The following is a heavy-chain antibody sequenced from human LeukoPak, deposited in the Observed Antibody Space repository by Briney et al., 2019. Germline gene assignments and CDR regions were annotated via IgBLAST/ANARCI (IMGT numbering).Heavy chain of an antibody. CDR1: GFTVSSNY. V-gene: IGHV3-53*04. D-gene: IGHD3-22*01. Sequence: GGSLRLSCAASGFTVSSNYMSWVRQAPGKGLEWVSVIYSGGSTYYADYAKGRFTISRPNSKNSLYLQMNSMRAEDTAVYYCHYYDSSGYPNYWGQGTLVTVSS. CDR2: IYSGGST. CDR3: HYYDSSGYPNY. J-gene: IGHJ4*02.